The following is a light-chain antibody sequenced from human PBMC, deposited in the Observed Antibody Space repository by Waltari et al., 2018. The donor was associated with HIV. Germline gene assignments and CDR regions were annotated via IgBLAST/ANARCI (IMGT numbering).Light chain of an antibody. CDR3: ATWDDSLSGVL. V-gene: IGLV1-47*02. CDR2: SNN. CDR1: SSNIGSNN. Sequence: QPVLTQPPSASGTPGQRVTIFCSGSSSNIGSNNVYWYQQLPEMAPKLLIYSNNGRAAVCPCRIGGSKAGTSASLAISGLRSEDEADYYCATWDDSLSGVLFGGGTKLPVL. J-gene: IGLJ2*01.